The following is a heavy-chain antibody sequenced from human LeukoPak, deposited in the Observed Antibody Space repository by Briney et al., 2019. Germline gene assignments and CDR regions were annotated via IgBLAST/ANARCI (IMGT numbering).Heavy chain of an antibody. CDR2: IYYSGST. CDR3: ARLGGIAAAGT. J-gene: IGHJ3*01. Sequence: SETLSLTCTVSGGSISSSSYYWGWIRQPPGKGLEWIGSIYYSGSTYYNPSLKSRVTISVDTSKNQFSLKLSSVTAADTAVYYCARLGGIAAAGTWGQGTMVTVSS. D-gene: IGHD6-13*01. CDR1: GGSISSSSYY. V-gene: IGHV4-39*07.